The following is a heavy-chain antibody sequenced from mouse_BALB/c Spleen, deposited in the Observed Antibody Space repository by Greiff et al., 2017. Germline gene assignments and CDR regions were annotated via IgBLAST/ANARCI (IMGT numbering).Heavy chain of an antibody. CDR2: INPYNDGT. V-gene: IGHV1-14*01. CDR3: ARSLYDNDLDY. Sequence: EVQLQQSGPELVKPGASVKMSCKASGYTFTSYAMHWVKQKPGQGLEWIGYINPYNDGTKYNEKFKGKATLTSDKSSSTAYMELISLTSEDSAVYYCARSLYDNDLDYWGQGTTVTDST. CDR1: GYTFTSYA. D-gene: IGHD2-4*01. J-gene: IGHJ2*01.